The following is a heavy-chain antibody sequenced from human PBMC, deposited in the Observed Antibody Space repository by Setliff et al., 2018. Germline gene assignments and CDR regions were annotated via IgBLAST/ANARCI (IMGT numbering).Heavy chain of an antibody. Sequence: GASVKVSCKASGGTFSTYGITWVRQAPGQGLEWVGGIMPIFGTINYAQKFQGRVTITADESTSTVYMELSSLRSDDTALYYCAREEGYYYDSTDYYYYMDGWGKGTTVTVSS. CDR1: GGTFSTYG. CDR2: IMPIFGTI. V-gene: IGHV1-69*13. CDR3: AREEGYYYDSTDYYYYMDG. D-gene: IGHD3-22*01. J-gene: IGHJ6*03.